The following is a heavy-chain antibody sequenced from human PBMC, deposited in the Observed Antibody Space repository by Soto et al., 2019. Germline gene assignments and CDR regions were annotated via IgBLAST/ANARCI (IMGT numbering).Heavy chain of an antibody. D-gene: IGHD6-13*01. CDR2: ISGSGGST. V-gene: IGHV3-23*01. CDR1: GFTFSSYA. J-gene: IGHJ3*02. CDR3: AKVLSVIAAAGHDAFDI. Sequence: GGSLRLSCAASGFTFSSYAMSWVRQAPGKGLEWVSAISGSGGSTYYADSVKGRFTISRDNSKNTLYLQMNSLRAEDTAVYYCAKVLSVIAAAGHDAFDIWGQGTMVTVSS.